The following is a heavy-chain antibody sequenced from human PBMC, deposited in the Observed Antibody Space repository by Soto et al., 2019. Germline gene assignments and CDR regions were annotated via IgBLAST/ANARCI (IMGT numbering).Heavy chain of an antibody. D-gene: IGHD3-22*01. CDR2: ISVSGGNT. V-gene: IGHV3-23*01. Sequence: GGYLRLSCAVSGFTFSSYAMSWVRQAPGKGLEWVSTISVSGGNTYYADSVKGRFTISRDNSKNTLYLQMNSLRAEDTAVYHCATDISGYYPSWFDPWGQGTLVTVSS. J-gene: IGHJ5*02. CDR1: GFTFSSYA. CDR3: ATDISGYYPSWFDP.